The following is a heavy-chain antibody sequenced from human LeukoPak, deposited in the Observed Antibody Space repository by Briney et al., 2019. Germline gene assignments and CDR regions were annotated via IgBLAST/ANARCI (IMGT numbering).Heavy chain of an antibody. CDR3: ARAIYVWGSFRPWDY. CDR1: GFTFDDYG. CDR2: INGNGATT. Sequence: PGGSLRLSCAASGFTFDDYGMSWVRQAPGKGLEWGSGINGNGATTGYVDSVKGRFTISRDNAKNSLYLQMNSLRAEDTALYYRARAIYVWGSFRPWDYWGQGTLVTVSS. J-gene: IGHJ4*02. V-gene: IGHV3-20*04. D-gene: IGHD3-16*02.